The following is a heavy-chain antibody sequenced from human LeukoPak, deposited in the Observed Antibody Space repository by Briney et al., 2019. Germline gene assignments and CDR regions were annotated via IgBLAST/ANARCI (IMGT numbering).Heavy chain of an antibody. CDR1: GYTFTSYG. CDR3: ARAPSGEYSSGWYGGGRFDP. CDR2: ISAYNGNT. J-gene: IGHJ5*02. V-gene: IGHV1-18*01. Sequence: EASVKVSCKASGYTFTSYGISWVRQAPGQGLEWMGWISAYNGNTNYAQKLQGRVTMTTDTSTSTAYMELRSLRSDDTAVYYCARAPSGEYSSGWYGGGRFDPWGQGTLVTVSS. D-gene: IGHD6-19*01.